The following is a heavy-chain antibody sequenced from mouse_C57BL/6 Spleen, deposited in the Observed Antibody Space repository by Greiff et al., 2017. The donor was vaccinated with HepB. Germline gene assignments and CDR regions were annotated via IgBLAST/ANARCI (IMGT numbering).Heavy chain of an antibody. D-gene: IGHD2-2*01. V-gene: IGHV1-82*01. J-gene: IGHJ3*01. Sequence: QVQLQQSGPELVKPGASVKISCKASGYAFSSSWMNWVKPRPGKGLEWIGRIYPGDGATNYTGKFKGKATLTADKSSSTAYMQISSLTSEDSAVYFCARLDYMVTTTWGQGTLVTVSA. CDR2: IYPGDGAT. CDR3: ARLDYMVTTT. CDR1: GYAFSSSW.